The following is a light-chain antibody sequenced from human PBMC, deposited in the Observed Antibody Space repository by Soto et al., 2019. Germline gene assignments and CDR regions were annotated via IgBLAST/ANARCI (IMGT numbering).Light chain of an antibody. Sequence: EIVLTQSPGTLSLSPGARATLSCRASQSVSSTYLAWYQQNRGQAPRLPIYGASSRAPGIPDRFSGSGSGTDFTLTISRLEPEDFAVYYCQQYGSSRWTFGQGTKVDIK. V-gene: IGKV3-20*01. J-gene: IGKJ1*01. CDR2: GAS. CDR3: QQYGSSRWT. CDR1: QSVSSTY.